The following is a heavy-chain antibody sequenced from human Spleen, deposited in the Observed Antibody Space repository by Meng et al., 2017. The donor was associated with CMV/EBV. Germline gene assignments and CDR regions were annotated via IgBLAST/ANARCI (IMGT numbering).Heavy chain of an antibody. D-gene: IGHD3-16*01. CDR3: ASWGGEYFQH. Sequence: QVQLQEPGPGLVKPSETLALTCTVSGGSIRSSSYDWGWIRQPPGKGLEWIGSIYYSGSTYYNPSLKSRVTISVDTSKNQFSLKLSSVTAADTAVYYCASWGGEYFQHWGQGTLVTVSS. V-gene: IGHV4-39*07. CDR2: IYYSGST. CDR1: GGSIRSSSYD. J-gene: IGHJ1*01.